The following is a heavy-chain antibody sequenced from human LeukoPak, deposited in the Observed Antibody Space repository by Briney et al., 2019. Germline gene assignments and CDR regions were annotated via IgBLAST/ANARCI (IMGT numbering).Heavy chain of an antibody. CDR2: ISSTSSYI. CDR1: GFTFSSYR. J-gene: IGHJ4*02. V-gene: IGHV3-21*01. CDR3: ARDVQVATIYPLDY. D-gene: IGHD5-12*01. Sequence: GGSLRLSCAASGFTFSSYRMNWVRQAPGKGLEWVSSISSTSSYIYYADSVKGRFTISRDNAKNSLYLQMNSLRAEDTAVYYRARDVQVATIYPLDYWGQGTLVTVSS.